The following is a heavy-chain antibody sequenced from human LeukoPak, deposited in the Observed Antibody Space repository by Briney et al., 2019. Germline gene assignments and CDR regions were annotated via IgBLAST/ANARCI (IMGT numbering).Heavy chain of an antibody. CDR3: ARDRGQGSPLFDY. CDR2: IYYSGST. J-gene: IGHJ4*02. D-gene: IGHD3-10*01. V-gene: IGHV4-59*01. CDR1: GGSISSYY. Sequence: SETLSLTCTVSGGSISSYYWSWIRQPPGKGLEWIGYIYYSGSTNYNPSLKSRVTISVDTSKNQFSLKLSSVTAADTAVYYCARDRGQGSPLFDYWGQGTLVTVSS.